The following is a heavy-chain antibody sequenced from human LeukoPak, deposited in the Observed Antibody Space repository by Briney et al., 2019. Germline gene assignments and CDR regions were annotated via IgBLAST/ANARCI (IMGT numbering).Heavy chain of an antibody. D-gene: IGHD3-22*01. J-gene: IGHJ4*02. Sequence: PGGSLRLSCAASGFTFSSYSMNWVRQAPGKGLEWVAVISYDGSNKYYADSVKGRFTISRDNSKNTLYLQMNSLRAEDTAVYYCARVLGLFGPDDYWGQGTLVTVSS. CDR2: ISYDGSNK. CDR1: GFTFSSYS. CDR3: ARVLGLFGPDDY. V-gene: IGHV3-30*03.